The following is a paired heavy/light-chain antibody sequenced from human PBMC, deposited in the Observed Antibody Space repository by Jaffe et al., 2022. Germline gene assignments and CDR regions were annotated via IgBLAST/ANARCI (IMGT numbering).Light chain of an antibody. Sequence: EIVLTQSPATLSLSPGERATLSCRASQSVSSYLAWYQQKPGQAPRLLIYDASNRATGIPARFSGSGSGTDFTLTISSLEPEDFAVYYCQQRSNWPLEITFGQGTRLEIK. CDR2: DAS. V-gene: IGKV3-11*01. CDR1: QSVSSY. CDR3: QQRSNWPLEIT. J-gene: IGKJ5*01.
Heavy chain of an antibody. D-gene: IGHD5-12*01. Sequence: EVQLLESGGGLVQPGGSLRLSCAASGFTFSSYAMSWVRQAPGKGLEWVSAISGSGGSTYYADSVKGRFTISRDNSKNTLYLQMNSLRAEDTAVYYCAKDQVPGYSGYDSFFFDYWGQGTLVTVSS. CDR2: ISGSGGST. CDR3: AKDQVPGYSGYDSFFFDY. J-gene: IGHJ4*02. V-gene: IGHV3-23*01. CDR1: GFTFSSYA.